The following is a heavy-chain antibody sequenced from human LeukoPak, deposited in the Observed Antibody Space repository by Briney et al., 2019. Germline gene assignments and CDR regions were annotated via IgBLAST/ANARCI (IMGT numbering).Heavy chain of an antibody. CDR3: ARLYLPATRFDY. Sequence: PGRSLRLSCAASGFTFSSYGMHWVRQAPGKGLEWVAVISYDGSNKYYADSVKGRFTISRDNSKNTLYLQMNSLRAEDTAVYYCARLYLPATRFDYWGQGTLVTVSS. J-gene: IGHJ4*02. V-gene: IGHV3-30*03. D-gene: IGHD5-24*01. CDR2: ISYDGSNK. CDR1: GFTFSSYG.